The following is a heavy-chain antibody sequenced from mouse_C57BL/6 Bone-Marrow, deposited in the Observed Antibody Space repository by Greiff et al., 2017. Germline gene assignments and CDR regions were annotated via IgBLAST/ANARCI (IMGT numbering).Heavy chain of an antibody. CDR1: GFTFSDYY. CDR3: ARLWDGAWFAY. CDR2: ISNGGGST. D-gene: IGHD4-1*01. V-gene: IGHV5-12*01. Sequence: EVQRVESGGGLVQPGGSLTLSCAASGFTFSDYYMYWVRQTPEKRLEWVAYISNGGGSTYYPDTVKGRFTISRDNAKNTLYLQVSRLKSEDTAMDYCARLWDGAWFAYWGQATLVTVSA. J-gene: IGHJ3*01.